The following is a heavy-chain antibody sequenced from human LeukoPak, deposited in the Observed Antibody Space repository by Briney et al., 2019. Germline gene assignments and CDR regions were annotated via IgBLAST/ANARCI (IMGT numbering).Heavy chain of an antibody. Sequence: GSLRLSCAVSGFTFSAHYIDWVRQAPGKGLEWVSSISSSSSYIYYADSVKGRFTISRDNAKNSLYLQMNSLRAEDTAVYYCAREEGATTVYYFDYWGQGTLVTVSS. CDR3: AREEGATTVYYFDY. CDR1: GFTFSAHY. CDR2: ISSSSSYI. J-gene: IGHJ4*02. V-gene: IGHV3-21*01. D-gene: IGHD1-26*01.